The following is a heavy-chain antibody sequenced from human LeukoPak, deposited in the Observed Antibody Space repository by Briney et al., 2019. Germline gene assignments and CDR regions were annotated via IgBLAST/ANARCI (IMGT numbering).Heavy chain of an antibody. D-gene: IGHD5-18*01. CDR2: IYYSGST. CDR1: GGSISTYY. J-gene: IGHJ6*03. Sequence: SETLSLTCSVSGGSISTYYWSWIRQPPGKGLEWIGYIYYSGSTNYNPSLKSRVTISVDTSKNQFSLKLSSVTAADTAVYYCARTTEGGYTYNYFYYYYMDVWGKGTTITISS. CDR3: ARTTEGGYTYNYFYYYYMDV. V-gene: IGHV4-59*01.